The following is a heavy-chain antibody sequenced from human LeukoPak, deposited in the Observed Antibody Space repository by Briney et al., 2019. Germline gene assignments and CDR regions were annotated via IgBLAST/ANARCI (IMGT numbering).Heavy chain of an antibody. CDR1: GFTFSSYS. Sequence: GGSLRLSCAASGFTFSSYSMNWVRQAPGKGLEWVSSISSSSSYIYYADSVKGRFTISRDNAKNSLYLQMNSLRADDTAVYFCARDRWGYSYGGDWGQGTLVTVSS. V-gene: IGHV3-21*01. CDR2: ISSSSSYI. CDR3: ARDRWGYSYGGD. D-gene: IGHD5-18*01. J-gene: IGHJ4*02.